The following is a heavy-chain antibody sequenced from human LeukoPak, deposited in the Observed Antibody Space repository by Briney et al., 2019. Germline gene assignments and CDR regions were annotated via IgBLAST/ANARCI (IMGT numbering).Heavy chain of an antibody. V-gene: IGHV3-7*05. J-gene: IGHJ4*02. CDR2: IKEDGSDI. Sequence: QTGGSLRLSCAASGVTFTTYSMTWVRQAPGRGLEWVARIKEDGSDIYYVDSVKGRFTISRDNAKNSVYLQMNSLRAEDTAVYYCAREWWYLDYWGQGTLVTVSS. CDR1: GVTFTTYS. CDR3: AREWWYLDY. D-gene: IGHD2-15*01.